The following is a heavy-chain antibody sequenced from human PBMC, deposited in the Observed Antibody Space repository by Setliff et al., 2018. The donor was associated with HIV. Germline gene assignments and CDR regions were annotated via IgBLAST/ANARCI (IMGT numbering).Heavy chain of an antibody. CDR1: GFTFSSYA. CDR3: ARDEDGYNHFDF. V-gene: IGHV3-48*04. CDR2: ISSSGSTI. J-gene: IGHJ4*02. Sequence: GGSLRLSCAASGFTFSSYAMHWVRQAPGRGLEWVSYISSSGSTIYYADSVKGRFTISRDNAKNSLYLQMNSLRVEDTAVYYCARDEDGYNHFDFWGQGTLVTVSS. D-gene: IGHD5-12*01.